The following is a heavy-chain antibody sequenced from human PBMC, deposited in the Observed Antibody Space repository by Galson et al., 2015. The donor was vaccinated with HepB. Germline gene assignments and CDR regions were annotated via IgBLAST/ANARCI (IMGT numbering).Heavy chain of an antibody. Sequence: SLRLSCAASGFTFSNHSMNWVRQAPGKGLEWVSSISSGSVYIYYADSVKGRFTISRDNAKNSLFLQMNSLRAEDTAVYYFASSPYSGIVGTTEINFWGQGTLVVVSS. CDR2: ISSGSVYI. J-gene: IGHJ4*02. V-gene: IGHV3-21*01. D-gene: IGHD1-26*01. CDR3: ASSPYSGIVGTTEINF. CDR1: GFTFSNHS.